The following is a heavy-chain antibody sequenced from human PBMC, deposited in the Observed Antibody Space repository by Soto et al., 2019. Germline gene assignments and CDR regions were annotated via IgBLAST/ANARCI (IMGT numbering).Heavy chain of an antibody. Sequence: ASVKVSCKVSGYTLTELSMQWVRQAPGKGLEWMGWISTYNGNTNTYHKKRFQGRFTMTSDSASNTAYMELRSLTPDDTAVYYCARGGQKNVYISTGFWGQATIVTGYS. CDR3: ARGGQKNVYISTGF. D-gene: IGHD1-1*01. CDR1: GYTLTELS. CDR2: ISTYNGNTNT. V-gene: IGHV1-18*01. J-gene: IGHJ4*02.